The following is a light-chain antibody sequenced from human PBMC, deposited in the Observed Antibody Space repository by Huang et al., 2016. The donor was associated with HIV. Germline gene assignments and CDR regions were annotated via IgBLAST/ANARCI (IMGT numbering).Light chain of an antibody. CDR1: QSISSW. V-gene: IGKV1-5*03. Sequence: DIQMTQSPSTLSASVGDRVAITCRASQSISSWLAWYQQKPGKAPKLLIYKAFSLESGVPSRFSGSGSGTEFTLTINSLQPDDFGTYYCQQYNRLLTFGGGTKVEIK. CDR3: QQYNRLLT. CDR2: KAF. J-gene: IGKJ4*01.